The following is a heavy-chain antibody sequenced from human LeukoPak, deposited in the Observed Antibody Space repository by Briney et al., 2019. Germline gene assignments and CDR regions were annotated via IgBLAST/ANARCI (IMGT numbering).Heavy chain of an antibody. CDR2: ISSSGNTF. Sequence: SGGSLRLSCTASGFTFINYSMNWVRQAPGKGLEWVSYISSSGNTFYYADSVKGRFTISRDNAKNSLYLQMNSLRAEDTAVYYCARVGGDSATYYYYYMDVWGTGTTVTVSS. J-gene: IGHJ6*03. V-gene: IGHV3-48*04. CDR3: ARVGGDSATYYYYYMDV. D-gene: IGHD4-17*01. CDR1: GFTFINYS.